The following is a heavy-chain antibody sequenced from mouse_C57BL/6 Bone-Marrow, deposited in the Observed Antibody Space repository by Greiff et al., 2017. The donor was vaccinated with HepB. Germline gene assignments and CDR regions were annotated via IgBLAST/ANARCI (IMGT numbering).Heavy chain of an antibody. CDR1: GYTFTDYY. J-gene: IGHJ4*01. CDR2: INPYNGGT. V-gene: IGHV1-19*01. CDR3: ARKRGYSRDAMDY. D-gene: IGHD2-5*01. Sequence: EVQLQQSGPVLVKPGASVKMSCKASGYTFTDYYMNWVKQSHGKSLEWIGVINPYNGGTSYNQKFKGKATLTVDKSSSTAYMELNSLTSEDSAVYYCARKRGYSRDAMDYWGQGTSVTVSS.